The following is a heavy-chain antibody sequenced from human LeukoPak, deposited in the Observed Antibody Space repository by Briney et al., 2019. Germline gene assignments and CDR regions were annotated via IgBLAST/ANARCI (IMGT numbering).Heavy chain of an antibody. CDR2: IYNGVNT. D-gene: IGHD1-26*01. Sequence: SETLSLTCTVSGASVSSASYWSWIRQPPGKGVEWIAHIYNGVNTNYNPSLKSRVTMSVDTSKNQFSLKMSYVTAADTAMYYCARERSGSYYRWYFDLWGRGTLVTVSS. V-gene: IGHV4-61*01. J-gene: IGHJ2*01. CDR3: ARERSGSYYRWYFDL. CDR1: GASVSSASY.